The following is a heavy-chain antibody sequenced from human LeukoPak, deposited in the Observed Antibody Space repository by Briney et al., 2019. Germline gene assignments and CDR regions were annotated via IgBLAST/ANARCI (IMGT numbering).Heavy chain of an antibody. V-gene: IGHV3-23*01. D-gene: IGHD4/OR15-4a*01. CDR2: IRPSGDNT. CDR3: ARRAGAYSHPYDH. CDR1: GFTFSSYD. J-gene: IGHJ4*02. Sequence: GALRLSCAASGFTFSSYDMTWVRQAPGRGLEWVSSIRPSGDNTYYGDSVKGRFTISRDNSKNTLYLQMNSLRAEDTAVYYCARRAGAYSHPYDHWGQGTLVTVSS.